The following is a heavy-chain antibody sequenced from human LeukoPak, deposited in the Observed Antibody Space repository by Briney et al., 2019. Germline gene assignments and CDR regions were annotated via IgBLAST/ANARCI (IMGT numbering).Heavy chain of an antibody. J-gene: IGHJ4*02. D-gene: IGHD2-8*01. V-gene: IGHV3-74*01. Sequence: GGSLRLSCAASGFTFSSYWMHWVRQAPGKGLVWVSRINSDGSTANYADSVKGRFTISRDNAKNTLFLQMNSLRAEDTAVYYCAARYCSNGVCHFYWGQGTLVTVSS. CDR1: GFTFSSYW. CDR3: AARYCSNGVCHFY. CDR2: INSDGSTA.